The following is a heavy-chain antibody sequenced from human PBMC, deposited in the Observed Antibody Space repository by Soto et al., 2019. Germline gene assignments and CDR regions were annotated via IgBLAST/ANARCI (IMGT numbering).Heavy chain of an antibody. Sequence: SETLSLTCAVSSGSISSSNWWSWVRQPPGKGLEWIGEIYHSGSTNYNPSLKSRVTISVDKSKNQFSLKLSSVTAADTAVYYCARGTTSEAAGNNWFGPWGQGTLVTVSS. J-gene: IGHJ5*02. CDR3: ARGTTSEAAGNNWFGP. CDR1: SGSISSSNW. V-gene: IGHV4-4*02. D-gene: IGHD6-13*01. CDR2: IYHSGST.